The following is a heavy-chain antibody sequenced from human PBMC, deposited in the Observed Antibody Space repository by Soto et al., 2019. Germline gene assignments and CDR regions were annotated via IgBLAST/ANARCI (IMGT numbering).Heavy chain of an antibody. V-gene: IGHV1-18*01. CDR3: ARGPYDILTGYTFDY. CDR1: GYTFSSHW. Sequence: GVSVKVFCKSSGYTFSSHWLSWARHAPGQGLEWMGWISAYNGNTNYAQKLQGRVTMTTDTSTSTAYMELRSLRSDDTAVYYCARGPYDILTGYTFDYWGQGTLVTVSS. D-gene: IGHD3-9*01. CDR2: ISAYNGNT. J-gene: IGHJ4*02.